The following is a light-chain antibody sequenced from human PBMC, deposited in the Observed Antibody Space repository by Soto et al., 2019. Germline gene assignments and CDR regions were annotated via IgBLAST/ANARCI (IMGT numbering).Light chain of an antibody. CDR2: DAS. CDR3: QQRSNWPLT. J-gene: IGKJ4*02. CDR1: QSVSSY. V-gene: IGKV3-11*01. Sequence: EIVLTQSPATLSLSPGESATLSCRASQSVSSYLAWYQQKPGQAPRLLIYDASNRATGIPARFSGSGSETDFTLTICSLEPEYFAVYYCQQRSNWPLTLGGGTKVEIK.